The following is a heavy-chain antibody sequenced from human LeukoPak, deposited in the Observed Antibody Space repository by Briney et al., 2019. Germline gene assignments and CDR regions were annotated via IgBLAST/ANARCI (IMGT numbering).Heavy chain of an antibody. D-gene: IGHD5-24*01. CDR2: IIPIFGTA. V-gene: IGHV1-69*01. J-gene: IGHJ4*02. CDR3: ARGRDGYILGDYFDY. Sequence: GSSVKVSCKASGGTFSSYAISWVRRAPGQGLEWMGGIIPIFGTANYAQKFQGRVTITADESTSTAYMELSSLRSEDTAVYYCARGRDGYILGDYFDYWGQGTLVTVSS. CDR1: GGTFSSYA.